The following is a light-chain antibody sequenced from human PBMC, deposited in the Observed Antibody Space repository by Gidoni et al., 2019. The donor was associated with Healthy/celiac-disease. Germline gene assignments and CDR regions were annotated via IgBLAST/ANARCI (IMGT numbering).Light chain of an antibody. CDR3: QQSYSTPPL. Sequence: DIQMTQSPSSLSASVGDRVTITCRASQSISSYLNWYPQKPGKAPKLLIYAASSLQSGVPSRFSGSGSGTDFTLTISSLQPEDFATYYCQQSYSTPPLFGQGTKLEIK. V-gene: IGKV1-39*01. CDR1: QSISSY. CDR2: AAS. J-gene: IGKJ2*01.